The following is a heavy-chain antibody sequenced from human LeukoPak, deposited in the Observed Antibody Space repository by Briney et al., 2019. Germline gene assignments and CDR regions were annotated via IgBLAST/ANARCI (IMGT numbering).Heavy chain of an antibody. CDR3: ARGPDGGVAPKNYGFEY. Sequence: GASVKVSCKASGGTFSSYAISWVRQAPGQGLEWMGGIIPIFGTANYAQKFQGRVTITADESTSTAYMELSSLRSEDTAVYYCARGPDGGVAPKNYGFEYWGQGTLVTVSS. D-gene: IGHD4-17*01. CDR2: IIPIFGTA. CDR1: GGTFSSYA. V-gene: IGHV1-69*01. J-gene: IGHJ4*02.